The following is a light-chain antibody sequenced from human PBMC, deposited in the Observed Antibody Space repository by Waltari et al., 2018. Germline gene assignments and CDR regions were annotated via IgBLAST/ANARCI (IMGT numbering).Light chain of an antibody. Sequence: QSALTQPASVSGSPGQSITISCIGTSSDGGGSNYVSWYQQHPGMAPNLIIYVGTRRPSGVADRFSGTKSGNTASLTISGLQAEDEADYYCSSYTGSSTYVFGTGTIVIVL. CDR1: SSDGGGSNY. CDR2: VGT. V-gene: IGLV2-14*03. J-gene: IGLJ1*01. CDR3: SSYTGSSTYV.